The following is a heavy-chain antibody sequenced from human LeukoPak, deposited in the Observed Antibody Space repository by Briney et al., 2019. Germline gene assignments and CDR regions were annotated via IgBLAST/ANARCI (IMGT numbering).Heavy chain of an antibody. D-gene: IGHD3-9*01. Sequence: PGGSLRLSCAASGFIFSSYGMHWVRQAPGKGLEWVAVISYDGSNKYYAGSVKGRFTISRDNSKNTLYLQMNSLRAEDTAVYYCAKEVNFDWLGPGDFWGQGTLVTVSS. V-gene: IGHV3-30*18. CDR3: AKEVNFDWLGPGDF. CDR2: ISYDGSNK. CDR1: GFIFSSYG. J-gene: IGHJ4*02.